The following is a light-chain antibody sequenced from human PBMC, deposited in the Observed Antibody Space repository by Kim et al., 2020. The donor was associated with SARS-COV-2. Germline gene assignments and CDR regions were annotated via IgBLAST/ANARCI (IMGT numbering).Light chain of an antibody. CDR1: SSNIGRNT. CDR2: SNN. CDR3: AAWDDSLKYV. J-gene: IGLJ1*01. V-gene: IGLV1-44*01. Sequence: QSVLTQPPSASGTPGQRVTISCSGSSSNIGRNTVNWYQQLPGTAPKLLMYSNNQRPSGVPDRFSGSKSGTSASLAISGLQSEDEADYYCAAWDDSLKYVFGTGTKVTVL.